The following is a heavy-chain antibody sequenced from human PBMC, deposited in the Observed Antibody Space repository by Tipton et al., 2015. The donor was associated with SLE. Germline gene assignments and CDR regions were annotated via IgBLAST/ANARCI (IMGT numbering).Heavy chain of an antibody. Sequence: QLVQSGAEVKQPGASVMVSCKASGYTFSDYYMHWVRQAPGHGLELMGWIHTNSGGTHYAQRFQGRVTMTRDTSMNTAYMVLSRLTSDDTAVYYCARNVRTGRPGDAYGVWGQGTMVTVSS. V-gene: IGHV1-2*02. D-gene: IGHD6-6*01. CDR3: ARNVRTGRPGDAYGV. J-gene: IGHJ3*01. CDR2: IHTNSGGT. CDR1: GYTFSDYY.